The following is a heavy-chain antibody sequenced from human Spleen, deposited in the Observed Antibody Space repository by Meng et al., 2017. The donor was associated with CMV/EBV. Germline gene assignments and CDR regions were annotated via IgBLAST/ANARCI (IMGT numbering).Heavy chain of an antibody. Sequence: LTEAGHGLGNTWGSLCRTFTGCGGSCSRSSNHRGWVRQPPGKGLEWVGKIIHGGSPSYNPTLKSRVTISIDTSKNQLSLMLSSVNAADTAVYYCARRPTGIDYWGQGTLVTVSS. CDR3: ARRPTGIDY. D-gene: IGHD2-8*02. J-gene: IGHJ4*02. V-gene: IGHV4-39*01. CDR1: GGSCSRSSNH. CDR2: IIHGGSP.